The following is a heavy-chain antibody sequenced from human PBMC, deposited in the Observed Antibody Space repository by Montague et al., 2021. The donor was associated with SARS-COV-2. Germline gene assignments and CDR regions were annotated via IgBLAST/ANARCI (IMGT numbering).Heavy chain of an antibody. CDR3: AMRGGALDAFDI. CDR1: GGSISSGSYY. CDR2: IYYSGST. D-gene: IGHD4-17*01. V-gene: IGHV4-39*01. J-gene: IGHJ3*02. Sequence: SETLSLTCTVSGGSISSGSYYWSWIRQPAGKGLEWIGSIYYSGSTYYNPSLKSRVTISVDTSKNQFSLKPSSVTAADTAVYYCAMRGGALDAFDIWGQGTMVIVSS.